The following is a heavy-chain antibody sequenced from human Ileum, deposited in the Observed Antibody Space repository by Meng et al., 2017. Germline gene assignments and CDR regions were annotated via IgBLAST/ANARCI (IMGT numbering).Heavy chain of an antibody. Sequence: QVQLQESGPGLVRPSETLSLICTVSGGSVSTSDYQWGWIRQPPGKGLEWIGYAGTNYNPSLKSRVTKSVDTSKRQFSLKLTSVTAADTAVYYCARDHWGSLDYWGQGILVTVSS. V-gene: IGHV4-61*08. CDR2: AGT. D-gene: IGHD7-27*01. CDR1: GGSVSTSDYQ. CDR3: ARDHWGSLDY. J-gene: IGHJ4*02.